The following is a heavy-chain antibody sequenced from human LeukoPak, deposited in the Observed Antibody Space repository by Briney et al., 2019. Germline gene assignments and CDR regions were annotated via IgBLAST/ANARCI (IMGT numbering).Heavy chain of an antibody. D-gene: IGHD2-21*02. CDR2: IIPIFGTA. J-gene: IGHJ2*01. CDR3: ASPSPYCGGDCYSGWYFDL. CDR1: GGTFISYA. V-gene: IGHV1-69*13. Sequence: SVKVSCKASGGTFISYAISWVRQAPGQGLEWMGGIIPIFGTANYAQKFQGRVTITADESTSTAYMELSSLRSEDTAVYYCASPSPYCGGDCYSGWYFDLWGRGNLVTVSS.